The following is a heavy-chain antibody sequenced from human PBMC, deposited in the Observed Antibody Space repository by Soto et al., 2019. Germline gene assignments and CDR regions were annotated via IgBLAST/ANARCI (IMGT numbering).Heavy chain of an antibody. D-gene: IGHD5-18*01. CDR3: AKAGGWGAMVHLKYYYYGMDV. Sequence: VQLVESGGVVVQPGGSLRLSCAASGFTFDDYTMHWVRQAPGKGVEWVSLISWDGGSTYYADSVKGRFTISGDNSKNSLYLQMNSLRTEDTALYYCAKAGGWGAMVHLKYYYYGMDVWGQGTTVTVSS. CDR1: GFTFDDYT. V-gene: IGHV3-43*01. CDR2: ISWDGGST. J-gene: IGHJ6*02.